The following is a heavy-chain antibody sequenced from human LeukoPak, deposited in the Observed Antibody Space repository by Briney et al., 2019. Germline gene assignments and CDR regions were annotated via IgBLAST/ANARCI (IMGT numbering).Heavy chain of an antibody. D-gene: IGHD5-12*01. CDR2: IIPIFGTA. CDR3: ASLFNSRHDTHYPY. J-gene: IGHJ4*02. CDR1: GGTFSSYA. V-gene: IGHV1-69*05. Sequence: ASVKVSCKASGGTFSSYAISWVRQAPGQGLEWMGGIIPIFGTANYAQKFQGRVTITTDESTSTAYMELSSLRSEDTAVYYCASLFNSRHDTHYPYWGQGTLVTVSS.